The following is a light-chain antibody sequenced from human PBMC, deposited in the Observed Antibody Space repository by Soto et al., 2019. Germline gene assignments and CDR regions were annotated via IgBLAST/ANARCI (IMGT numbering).Light chain of an antibody. V-gene: IGKV3-15*01. CDR2: GAS. Sequence: EIVLTQSPGTLSLSPWEGATLSCRASQSVSNNYLAWYQQKPGQAPSLLILGASTRATGVPARFSGSGSGTEFTLSISSLQSEDFAVYYCKQYKEWPPFTFGQGTRLEIK. J-gene: IGKJ5*01. CDR3: KQYKEWPPFT. CDR1: QSVSNN.